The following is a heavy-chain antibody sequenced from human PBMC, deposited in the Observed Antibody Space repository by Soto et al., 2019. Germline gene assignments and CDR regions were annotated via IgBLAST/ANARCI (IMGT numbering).Heavy chain of an antibody. D-gene: IGHD3-16*01. Sequence: QVQLVQSGDEVKKPGASVKVSCKASGYIFVNYGIAWVRQAPGQGLEWMGWISPYTGNTHSATKVQGRLTMTTDTSTSTAYMDLGRLTSDDTAVYYCVMVDNYVTPTPQDVWGQVTTFTVSS. V-gene: IGHV1-18*01. J-gene: IGHJ6*02. CDR1: GYIFVNYG. CDR2: ISPYTGNT. CDR3: VMVDNYVTPTPQDV.